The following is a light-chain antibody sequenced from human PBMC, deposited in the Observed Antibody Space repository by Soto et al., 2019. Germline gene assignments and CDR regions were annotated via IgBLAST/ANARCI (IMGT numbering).Light chain of an antibody. V-gene: IGKV3-11*01. CDR1: QSISTK. CDR3: QQRSAWPLT. CDR2: DAS. J-gene: IGKJ4*01. Sequence: EIVLTQSPTTLSLSPGERATLSCRASQSISTKLAWYQQKPGQPPRLLIYDASNRATGILARFSASGSGTDFTLTISSLEPEDFAVYYCQQRSAWPLTFGGGTKVEIK.